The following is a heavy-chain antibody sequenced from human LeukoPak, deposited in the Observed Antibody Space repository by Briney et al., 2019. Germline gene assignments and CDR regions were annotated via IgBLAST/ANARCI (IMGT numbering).Heavy chain of an antibody. J-gene: IGHJ4*02. CDR3: ASYQLLWAGFDY. V-gene: IGHV4-39*01. D-gene: IGHD2-2*01. Sequence: PSETLSLTCTVSGGSIGSYYWGWIRQPPGKGLEWIGSIYYSGSTYYNPSLKSRVTISVDTSKNQFSLKLSSVTAADTAVYYCASYQLLWAGFDYWGQGTLVTVSS. CDR2: IYYSGST. CDR1: GGSIGSYY.